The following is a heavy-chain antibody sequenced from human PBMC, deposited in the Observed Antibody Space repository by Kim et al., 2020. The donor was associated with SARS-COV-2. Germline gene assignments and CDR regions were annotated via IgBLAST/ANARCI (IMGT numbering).Heavy chain of an antibody. CDR1: GGTFSGYV. V-gene: IGHV1-69*13. J-gene: IGHJ1*01. Sequence: SVKVSCKASGGTFSGYVVPWVRQAPGQGLEWMGGIIPVFDTRHYAQKFQGRVTITADEATRTDYMELSSLRSDDTAVYYCARGHRRSTRGYFANWGRGT. CDR3: ARGHRRSTRGYFAN. D-gene: IGHD2-15*01. CDR2: IIPVFDTR.